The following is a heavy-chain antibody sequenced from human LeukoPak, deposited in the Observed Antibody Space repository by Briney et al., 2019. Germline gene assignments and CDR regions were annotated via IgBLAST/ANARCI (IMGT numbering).Heavy chain of an antibody. D-gene: IGHD5-24*01. CDR1: GFTFSTYW. CDR2: VDADGSTT. Sequence: GGSLRLSCVVSGFTFSTYWMHWVRQAPGKGLVWVSRVDADGSTTIYADSVKGRFTISRDNGLITVYLQMNSLRAEDTAVYYCARGFDGYPFGWWFDPWGQGTLVTVSS. J-gene: IGHJ5*02. CDR3: ARGFDGYPFGWWFDP. V-gene: IGHV3-74*01.